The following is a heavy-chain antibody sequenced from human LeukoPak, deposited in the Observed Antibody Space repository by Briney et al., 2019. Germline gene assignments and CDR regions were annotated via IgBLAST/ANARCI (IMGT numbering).Heavy chain of an antibody. CDR3: ARVVGYCSSTSCLDAFDI. Sequence: PSETLSLTCTVSGGSISSYYWSWIRQPPGKGLEWIGYIYYSGSTNYNPSLKSRVTISVDTSKNQFSLKLSSVTAADTAVYYCARVVGYCSSTSCLDAFDIWGQGTMVTVSS. CDR2: IYYSGST. D-gene: IGHD2-2*01. CDR1: GGSISSYY. J-gene: IGHJ3*02. V-gene: IGHV4-59*08.